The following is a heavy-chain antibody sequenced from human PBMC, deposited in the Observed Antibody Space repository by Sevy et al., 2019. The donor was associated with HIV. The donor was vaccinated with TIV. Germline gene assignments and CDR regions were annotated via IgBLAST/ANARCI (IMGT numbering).Heavy chain of an antibody. CDR1: GLTVSSNY. J-gene: IGHJ4*02. V-gene: IGHV3-66*02. CDR2: IYSGGGT. D-gene: IGHD2-2*01. CDR3: ARDGGYRLD. Sequence: GGSLRLSCAASGLTVSSNYMSWVRQAPGKGLDWVSLIYSGGGTDYADSVKGRFTISRDSSKNTLYLQMNSLRTEDTTVYYCARDGGYRLDWGQGTLVTVSS.